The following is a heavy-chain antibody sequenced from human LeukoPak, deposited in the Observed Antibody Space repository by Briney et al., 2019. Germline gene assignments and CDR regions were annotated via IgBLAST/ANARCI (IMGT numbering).Heavy chain of an antibody. D-gene: IGHD3-22*01. CDR2: IYYSGST. J-gene: IGHJ5*02. Sequence: SETLSLTCTVSGGSISSSSYYWGWIRQSPGKGLEWIGSIYYSGSTYYNPSLKSRVTISVDTSKNQFSLKLSSVTAADTAVYYCARAKAPVDYYDSSGYGAWFDPWGQGTLVTVSS. CDR3: ARAKAPVDYYDSSGYGAWFDP. CDR1: GGSISSSSYY. V-gene: IGHV4-39*07.